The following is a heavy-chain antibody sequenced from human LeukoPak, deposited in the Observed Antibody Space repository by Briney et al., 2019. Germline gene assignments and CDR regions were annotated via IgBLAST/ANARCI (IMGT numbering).Heavy chain of an antibody. CDR3: ARGSPRIAAAVDY. V-gene: IGHV4-59*01. CDR1: GGSISSYY. J-gene: IGHJ4*02. CDR2: IYYSGST. Sequence: SETLSLTCTVSGGSISSYYWSWIRQPPGKGLEWIGYIYYSGSTNYNPSLKSRVTISVDTSKNQFSLKLSSVTAADTAVYYCARGSPRIAAAVDYWGQGTLVTVSS. D-gene: IGHD6-13*01.